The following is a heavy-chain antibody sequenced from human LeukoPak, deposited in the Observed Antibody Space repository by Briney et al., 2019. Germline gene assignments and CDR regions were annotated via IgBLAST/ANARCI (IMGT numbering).Heavy chain of an antibody. Sequence: GGSLRLSCAASGFTFSSYSMNWVRQAPGEGLEWVSSISSSSSYIYYADSVKGRFTISRDNAKNSLYLQMNSLRAEDTAVYYCAIELATVTTMPFDYWGQGTLVTVSS. D-gene: IGHD4-17*01. CDR1: GFTFSSYS. CDR3: AIELATVTTMPFDY. CDR2: ISSSSSYI. J-gene: IGHJ4*02. V-gene: IGHV3-21*01.